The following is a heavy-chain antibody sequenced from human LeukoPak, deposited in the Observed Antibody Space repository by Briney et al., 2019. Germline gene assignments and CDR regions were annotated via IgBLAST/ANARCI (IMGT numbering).Heavy chain of an antibody. CDR3: ATFGTRTQYFDY. CDR2: SDWDDDK. D-gene: IGHD3-16*01. CDR1: GFSLSTRGMC. Sequence: SGPTLVHPTRALTLTFNFSGFSLSTRGMCVSWVGQPPVKALEWLALSDWDDDKYYSTSLETRLTISKDTSKNQVVLTMTNMDPVDTATYYCATFGTRTQYFDYWGQGTLVAVSS. V-gene: IGHV2-70*20. J-gene: IGHJ4*02.